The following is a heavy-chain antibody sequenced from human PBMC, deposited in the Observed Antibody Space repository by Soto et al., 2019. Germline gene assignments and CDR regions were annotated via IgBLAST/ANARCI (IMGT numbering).Heavy chain of an antibody. CDR1: SGSFSGYY. Sequence: QVQLQQWGAGLLKPSETLSLTCAVYSGSFSGYYWSWIRQPPGKGLEWIGEIIHSGSTKYNPSLRSRVTISVDTSKNQFSLRLSSVTAADTAVFYCARGFGTLVRGIIREYSGMDVWGQGTTVTVSS. CDR2: IIHSGST. CDR3: ARGFGTLVRGIIREYSGMDV. D-gene: IGHD3-10*01. V-gene: IGHV4-34*01. J-gene: IGHJ6*02.